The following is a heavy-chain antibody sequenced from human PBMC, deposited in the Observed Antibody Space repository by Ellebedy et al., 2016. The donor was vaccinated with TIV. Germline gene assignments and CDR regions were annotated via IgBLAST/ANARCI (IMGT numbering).Heavy chain of an antibody. CDR1: GFTFSSYW. CDR3: ARDQGWAVPGTTRFDY. D-gene: IGHD6-19*01. V-gene: IGHV3-7*01. J-gene: IGHJ4*02. CDR2: IKQEGYEQ. Sequence: GESLKISCEASGFTFSSYWMSWVRQAPGKGLEWVASIKQEGYEQSYVDSVEGRFTISRDNAKNSLYLQMISLRAEDTAVYYCARDQGWAVPGTTRFDYWGQGTLVTVSS.